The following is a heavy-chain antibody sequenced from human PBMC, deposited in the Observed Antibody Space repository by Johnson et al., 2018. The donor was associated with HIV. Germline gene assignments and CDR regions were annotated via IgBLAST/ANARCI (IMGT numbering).Heavy chain of an antibody. J-gene: IGHJ3*02. CDR2: IRYDGSHN. CDR1: GFTFNRYG. D-gene: IGHD6-13*01. V-gene: IGHV3-30*02. CDR3: ARDRFYSSSWEGAADAFDI. Sequence: QVQLVESGGGVVQPGRSLRLACVASGFTFNRYGLHWVRQAPGKGLAWVAFIRYDGSHNYYADSVKGRFPISSDNSKITLYLQMNSLRAEDTAVYYCARDRFYSSSWEGAADAFDIWGQGTMVTVSS.